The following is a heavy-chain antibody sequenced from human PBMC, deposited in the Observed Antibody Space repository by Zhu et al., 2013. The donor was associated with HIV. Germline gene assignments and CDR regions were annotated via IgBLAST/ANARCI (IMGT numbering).Heavy chain of an antibody. V-gene: IGHV4-34*01. Sequence: QVQLQQWGAGLLKPSETLSLTCAVYGGSFSGYYWSWIRQPPGKGLEWIGEINHSGSTNYNPSLKSRVTISVDTSKNQFSLKLSSVTAADTAVYYCARGRVGSFDYWGQGTLVTVSS. CDR1: GGSFSGYY. CDR3: ARGRVGSFDY. J-gene: IGHJ4*02. CDR2: INHSGST.